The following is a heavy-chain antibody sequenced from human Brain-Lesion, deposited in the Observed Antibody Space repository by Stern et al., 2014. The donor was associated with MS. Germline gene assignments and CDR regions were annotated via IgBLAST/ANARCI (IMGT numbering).Heavy chain of an antibody. J-gene: IGHJ4*02. CDR3: ARDYGDLEFDL. CDR1: GGPISSHSYS. Sequence: VQLVESGPGLVKPSQTLSLTCTVSGGPISSHSYSWSWIRQPAGKGLEWIGRIYASGNTNYNPSLKSRVSISVNTSKTQLSLRLSSVTASDTAVYYCARDYGDLEFDLWGQGTLVTVSS. D-gene: IGHD4-17*01. CDR2: IYASGNT. V-gene: IGHV4-61*02.